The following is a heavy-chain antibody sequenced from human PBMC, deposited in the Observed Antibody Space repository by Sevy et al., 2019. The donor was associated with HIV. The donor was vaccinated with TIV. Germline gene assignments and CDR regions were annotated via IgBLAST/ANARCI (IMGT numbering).Heavy chain of an antibody. CDR2: ISGSGGST. CDR3: AKDLRVFSVVPAATGV. D-gene: IGHD2-2*01. V-gene: IGHV3-23*01. CDR1: GFTFSSYA. J-gene: IGHJ6*02. Sequence: GGSLRLSCAASGFTFSSYAMSWVRQAPGKGLEWVSAISGSGGSTYYADSVKGRFTISRDNSKNTLYLQMNSLRAEDTAVYYCAKDLRVFSVVPAATGVWGQGTTVIVSS.